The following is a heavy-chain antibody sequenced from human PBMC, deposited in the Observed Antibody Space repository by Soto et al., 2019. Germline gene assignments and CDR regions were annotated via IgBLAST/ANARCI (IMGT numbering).Heavy chain of an antibody. J-gene: IGHJ6*02. Sequence: PGESLKISCAASGFTFSSYSMNWVRQAPGKGLEWVSYISSSSSTIYYADSVKGRFTISRDNAKNSLYLQMNSLRAEDTAVYYCARADSGYAQGYYCYGMDVWGQGTTVTVSS. V-gene: IGHV3-48*01. CDR3: ARADSGYAQGYYCYGMDV. D-gene: IGHD5-12*01. CDR1: GFTFSSYS. CDR2: ISSSSSTI.